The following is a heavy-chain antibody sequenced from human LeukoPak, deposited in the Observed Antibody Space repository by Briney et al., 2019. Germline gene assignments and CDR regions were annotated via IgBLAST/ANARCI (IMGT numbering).Heavy chain of an antibody. Sequence: SQTLSPTCTVSGGSISSGGYYWSWIRQHPGKGLEWIGYIYYSGSTYYNPSLKSRVTISVDTSKNQFSLKLSSVTAAGTAVYYCARGVNWAYYFDYWGQGTLVTVSS. D-gene: IGHD7-27*01. J-gene: IGHJ4*02. CDR2: IYYSGST. V-gene: IGHV4-31*03. CDR3: ARGVNWAYYFDY. CDR1: GGSISSGGYY.